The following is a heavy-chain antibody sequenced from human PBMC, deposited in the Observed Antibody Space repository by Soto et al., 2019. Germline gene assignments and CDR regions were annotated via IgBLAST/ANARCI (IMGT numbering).Heavy chain of an antibody. CDR2: INPKSGGT. D-gene: IGHD2-8*01. CDR3: ARGDSTDCSNGVCSFFYNHDMDV. CDR1: GYSFTTHY. Sequence: GASVKVSCKASGYSFTTHYMHWVRQAPGQGLEWLGRINPKSGGTSTAQKFQGWVTMTTDTSISTASMELTRLTSDDTAIYYCARGDSTDCSNGVCSFFYNHDMDVWGQGTTVTVSS. J-gene: IGHJ6*02. V-gene: IGHV1-2*04.